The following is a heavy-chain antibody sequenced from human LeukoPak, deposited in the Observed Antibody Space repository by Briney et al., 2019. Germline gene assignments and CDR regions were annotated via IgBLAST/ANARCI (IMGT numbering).Heavy chain of an antibody. D-gene: IGHD3-22*01. CDR2: FYYSGST. CDR3: ARAPYYDGIDY. J-gene: IGHJ4*02. Sequence: SETLSLTCTVSGGSISSYYWSWIRQPPGRGLEWIGSFYYSGSTNYNPSLKSRVTISVDTSKNQFSLKLSSVTAADTAVYYCARAPYYDGIDYWGQGTLVTVSS. CDR1: GGSISSYY. V-gene: IGHV4-59*08.